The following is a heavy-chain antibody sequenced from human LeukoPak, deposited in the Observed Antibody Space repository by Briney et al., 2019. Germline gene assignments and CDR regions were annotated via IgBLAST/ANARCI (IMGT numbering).Heavy chain of an antibody. J-gene: IGHJ4*02. D-gene: IGHD3-22*01. CDR2: ISWNSGSI. Sequence: GRSLRLSCAASGFTFDDYAMHWVRQAPGKGLEWVSGISWNSGSIGYADSVKGRFTISRDNAKNSLYLQMNSLRAEDTALYYCATGYYYDSSGAFDSWGQGTLVTVSS. V-gene: IGHV3-9*01. CDR1: GFTFDDYA. CDR3: ATGYYYDSSGAFDS.